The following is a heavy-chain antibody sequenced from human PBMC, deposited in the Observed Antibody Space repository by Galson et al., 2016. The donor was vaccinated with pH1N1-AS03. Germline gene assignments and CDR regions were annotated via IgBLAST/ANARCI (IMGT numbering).Heavy chain of an antibody. CDR1: GFTFRDYY. V-gene: IGHV3-11*06. CDR2: ISASSVYT. D-gene: IGHD1-26*01. CDR3: SGGRYHTLDV. J-gene: IGHJ6*02. Sequence: SLRLSCAASGFTFRDYYMSWIRQAPGKGLEWVSYISASSVYTSYVDSVKGRFTISRDNAKNTVYLEMINLRADDTAVYYCSGGRYHTLDVWGQGTTVTVS.